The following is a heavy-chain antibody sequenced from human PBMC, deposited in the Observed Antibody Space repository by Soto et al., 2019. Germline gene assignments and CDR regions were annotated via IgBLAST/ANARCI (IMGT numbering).Heavy chain of an antibody. Sequence: QITLKESGPTLVKPTQTLTLTCTFSGFSLSSTRMAVGWIRQPPGKALEWLALIYWDDDKRYSPFLKSRLTIXXXTXYNQVVLTMSNMDPVDTARYYCAHIVVAGLGYYFDYWGQGTLVTVSS. CDR1: GFSLSSTRMA. CDR3: AHIVVAGLGYYFDY. D-gene: IGHD6-19*01. CDR2: IYWDDDK. J-gene: IGHJ4*02. V-gene: IGHV2-5*02.